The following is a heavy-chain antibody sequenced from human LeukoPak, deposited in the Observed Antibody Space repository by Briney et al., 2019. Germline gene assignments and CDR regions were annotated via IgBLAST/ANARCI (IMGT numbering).Heavy chain of an antibody. V-gene: IGHV4-59*08. J-gene: IGHJ2*01. CDR3: ARHAVPYCGGDCPFWYFDL. D-gene: IGHD2-21*02. CDR2: IYYSGST. CDR1: GFTFSDYY. Sequence: GSLRLYCAAFGFTFSDYYMSWIRQPPGKGLEWIGYIYYSGSTNYNPSLKSRVTISVDTSKNQFSLKLSSVTAADTAVYYCARHAVPYCGGDCPFWYFDLWGRGTLVTVSS.